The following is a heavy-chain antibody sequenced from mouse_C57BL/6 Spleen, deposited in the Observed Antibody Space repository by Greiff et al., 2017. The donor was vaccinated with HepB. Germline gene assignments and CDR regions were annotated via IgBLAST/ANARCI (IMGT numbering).Heavy chain of an antibody. CDR2: ISGGGGNT. CDR1: GFTFSSYT. CDR3: ARHYYGSSPYWYFDV. D-gene: IGHD1-1*01. V-gene: IGHV5-9*01. J-gene: IGHJ1*03. Sequence: EVHLVESGGGLVKPGGSLKLSCAASGFTFSSYTMSWVRQTPEKRLEWVATISGGGGNTYYPDSVKGRFTISRDNAKNTLYLQMSSLRSEDTALYYCARHYYGSSPYWYFDVWGTGTTVTVSS.